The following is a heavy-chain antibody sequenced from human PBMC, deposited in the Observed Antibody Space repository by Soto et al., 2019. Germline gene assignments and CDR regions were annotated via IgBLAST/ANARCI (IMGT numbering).Heavy chain of an antibody. CDR1: GASISGYY. V-gene: IGHV4-4*07. J-gene: IGHJ5*02. CDR2: IYATGTT. Sequence: PSETLSLTCTVSGASISGYYWSWIRKSAGRGLEWIGRIYATGTTDYNPSLKSRVMMSVDTSKKQFSLKLRSVTAADTAVYYCVRDGTKTLRDWFDPWGQGISVTVSS. D-gene: IGHD1-1*01. CDR3: VRDGTKTLRDWFDP.